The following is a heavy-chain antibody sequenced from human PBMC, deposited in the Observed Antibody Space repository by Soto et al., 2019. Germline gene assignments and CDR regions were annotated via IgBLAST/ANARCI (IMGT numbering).Heavy chain of an antibody. Sequence: SETLSLTCTVSGGSISSSSYYWGWIRQPPGKGLEWIGSIYYSGSTYYNPSLKSRVTISVDTSKNQFSLKLSSVTAADTAVYYCASGSHVVPAALLGWFDPWGQGTLVTVSS. J-gene: IGHJ5*02. V-gene: IGHV4-39*01. D-gene: IGHD2-2*01. CDR2: IYYSGST. CDR1: GGSISSSSYY. CDR3: ASGSHVVPAALLGWFDP.